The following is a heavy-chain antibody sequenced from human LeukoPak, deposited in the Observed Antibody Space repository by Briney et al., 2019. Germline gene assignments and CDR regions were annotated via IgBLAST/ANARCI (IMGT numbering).Heavy chain of an antibody. V-gene: IGHV3-11*01. CDR1: GFTFSDYY. D-gene: IGHD3-10*01. CDR2: ISKNGKTI. CDR3: AKDTYYYGSGSFTPNDY. J-gene: IGHJ4*02. Sequence: GGSLRLSCAASGFTFSDYYMSWIRQAPGKGLEWLSYISKNGKTIYYADSVKGRFTISRDNAKKSVYLQMNSLRAEDTAVYYCAKDTYYYGSGSFTPNDYWGQGTLVTVSS.